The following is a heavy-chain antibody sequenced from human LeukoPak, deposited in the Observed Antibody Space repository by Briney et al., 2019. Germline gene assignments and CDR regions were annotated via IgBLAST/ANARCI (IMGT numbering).Heavy chain of an antibody. J-gene: IGHJ4*02. CDR1: GYTFTSYY. CDR3: ARFDYSGSYND. CDR2: MNPNSGGT. Sequence: EASVKVSCKASGYTFTSYYMHWVRQAPGQGLEWMGWMNPNSGGTNSTQKFQGRLTMTRDTSISTAYMELSRLRSDDTAVYYCARFDYSGSYNDWGQGTLVTVSS. V-gene: IGHV1-2*02. D-gene: IGHD1-26*01.